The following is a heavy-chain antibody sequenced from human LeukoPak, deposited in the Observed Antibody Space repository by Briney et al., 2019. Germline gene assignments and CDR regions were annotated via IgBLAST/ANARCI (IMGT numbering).Heavy chain of an antibody. CDR1: GFTFSSYA. CDR3: ARERGNYYIQYYFDY. J-gene: IGHJ4*02. Sequence: TGGSLRLSCAASGFTFSSYAMHWVRQAPGKGLEWVAVISYDGSNKYYADSVKGRFTISRDNSKNTLYLQMNSLRAEDTAVYYCARERGNYYIQYYFDYWGQGTLVTVSS. CDR2: ISYDGSNK. V-gene: IGHV3-30-3*01. D-gene: IGHD1-26*01.